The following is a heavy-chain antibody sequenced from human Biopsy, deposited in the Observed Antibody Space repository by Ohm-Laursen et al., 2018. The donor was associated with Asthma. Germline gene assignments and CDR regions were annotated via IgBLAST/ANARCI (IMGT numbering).Heavy chain of an antibody. CDR3: ASDFPKDYVRYNFQF. D-gene: IGHD4-17*01. CDR1: GYILTDLS. Sequence: GASVNVSCKISGYILTDLSMHWVRQAPGQGLEWMGGHDLEEGGTVNARRFQGRVTMTEDTSTDTAYMELSSLSSDDTAVYYCASDFPKDYVRYNFQFWGQGALVTVSS. V-gene: IGHV1-24*01. J-gene: IGHJ4*02. CDR2: HDLEEGGT.